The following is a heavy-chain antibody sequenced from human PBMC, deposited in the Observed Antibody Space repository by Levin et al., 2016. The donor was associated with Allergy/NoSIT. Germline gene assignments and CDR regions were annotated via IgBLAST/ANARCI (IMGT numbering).Heavy chain of an antibody. CDR2: MNPNSGNT. CDR1: GYTFTSYD. V-gene: IGHV1-8*01. CDR3: ARAGFTRRGTQKHMAYYFDY. Sequence: ASVKVSCKASGYTFTSYDINWVRQATGQGLEWMGWMNPNSGNTGYAQKFQGRVTVTRNTSISTAYMELSSLRSEDTAVYYCARAGFTRRGTQKHMAYYFDYWGQGTLVTVSS. D-gene: IGHD3-16*01. J-gene: IGHJ4*02.